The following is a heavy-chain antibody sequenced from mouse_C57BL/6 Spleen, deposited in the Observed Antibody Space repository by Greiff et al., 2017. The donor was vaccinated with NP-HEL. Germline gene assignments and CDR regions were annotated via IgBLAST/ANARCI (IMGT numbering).Heavy chain of an antibody. CDR3: ARYGYDNWFAY. V-gene: IGHV14-2*01. Sequence: VPLPPSCPSLFPPVASVPLSCTSSVFYFPLSFLPWGKKRTKQGLERIGSIGPEDVDTKTAPKFQGKATITADTSSNTAYLQLSSLTSEDTAVYYCARYGYDNWFAYWGQGTLVTVSA. CDR1: VFYFPLSF. CDR2: IGPEDVDT. J-gene: IGHJ3*01. D-gene: IGHD2-2*01.